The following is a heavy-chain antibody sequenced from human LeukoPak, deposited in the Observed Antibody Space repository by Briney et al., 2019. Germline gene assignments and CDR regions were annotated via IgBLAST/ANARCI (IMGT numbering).Heavy chain of an antibody. CDR3: ARNYYDSSGNSNPFDY. J-gene: IGHJ4*02. D-gene: IGHD3-22*01. CDR2: ISAYNGNT. CDR1: GYTFTSYG. Sequence: ASVKVSCKASGYTFTSYGISWVRQAPGQGLEWMGWISAYNGNTNYAQKLQGRVTMTTDTSTSTAYMELRSLRSDDTAVYYCARNYYDSSGNSNPFDYWSQGTLVTVSS. V-gene: IGHV1-18*01.